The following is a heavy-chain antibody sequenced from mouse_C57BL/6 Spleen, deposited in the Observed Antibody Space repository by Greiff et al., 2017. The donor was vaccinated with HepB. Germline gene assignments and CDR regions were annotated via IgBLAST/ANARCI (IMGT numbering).Heavy chain of an antibody. CDR3: ARHEGDDYSSYWCFDV. J-gene: IGHJ1*03. V-gene: IGHV1-62-2*01. D-gene: IGHD2-4*01. CDR2: FYPGSGSI. CDR1: GYTFTEYT. Sequence: VKLQESGAELVKPGASVKLSCKASGYTFTEYTIHWVKQRSGQGLEWIGWFYPGSGSIKYNEKFKDKATLTADKSSSTVYMELSRLTSEDSAVYFCARHEGDDYSSYWCFDVWGTGTTVTVSA.